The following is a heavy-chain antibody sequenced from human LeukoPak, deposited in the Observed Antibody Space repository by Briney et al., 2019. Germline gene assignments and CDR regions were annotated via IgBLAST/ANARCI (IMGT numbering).Heavy chain of an antibody. D-gene: IGHD1-26*01. CDR3: AKWEYRYSGSYH. J-gene: IGHJ5*02. Sequence: PGGSLRLPCAASGFTFSSYGMHWVRQAPVKGLEWVAVIWYDGSNKYYADSVKGRFTISRDNSKNTLYLQMNSLRAEDTAVYYCAKWEYRYSGSYHWGQGTLVTVSS. CDR1: GFTFSSYG. CDR2: IWYDGSNK. V-gene: IGHV3-33*06.